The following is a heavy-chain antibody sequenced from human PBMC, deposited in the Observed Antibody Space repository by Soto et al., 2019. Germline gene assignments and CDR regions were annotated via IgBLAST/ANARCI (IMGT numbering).Heavy chain of an antibody. D-gene: IGHD2-2*02. CDR2: IYPGESDS. V-gene: IGHV5-51*01. Sequence: GESLKISCKGFGYSFSTYWIAWVRQMPVKGLEWMGIIYPGESDSRYSPSFQGQVTVSADKSMNTAYLQWSSLKASDTAIYYCARLHCSSTSCHTGSQYYFDYWGQGTQVTVSS. CDR3: ARLHCSSTSCHTGSQYYFDY. CDR1: GYSFSTYW. J-gene: IGHJ4*02.